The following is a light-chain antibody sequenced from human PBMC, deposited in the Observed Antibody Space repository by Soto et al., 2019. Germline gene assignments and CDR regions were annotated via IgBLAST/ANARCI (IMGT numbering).Light chain of an antibody. CDR3: QQLFDSPIT. CDR2: AAY. CDR1: QVISTS. Sequence: EIQMTQSPSTLSPSIGESVTITCLASQVISTSLAWYQVKPGKAPKLLIYAAYTLESGVPSRFSATVSGTEFSLTITSLQPEDFATYYCQQLFDSPITFGQGTRLEIK. J-gene: IGKJ5*01. V-gene: IGKV1-9*01.